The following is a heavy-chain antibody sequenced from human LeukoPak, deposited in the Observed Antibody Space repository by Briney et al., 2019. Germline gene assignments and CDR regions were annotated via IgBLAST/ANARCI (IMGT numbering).Heavy chain of an antibody. D-gene: IGHD4-17*01. CDR3: ARGRYGDYVGEDGFNI. CDR1: GGSISSYY. CDR2: INHSGST. Sequence: PSETLSLTCGVYGGSISSYYWNWIRQPPGKGLEWIGEINHSGSTNYNPSLKSRVTLSVDTSRNQFSLKLRSVTAADTAIYYCARGRYGDYVGEDGFNIWGQGTMVTVSS. J-gene: IGHJ3*02. V-gene: IGHV4-34*01.